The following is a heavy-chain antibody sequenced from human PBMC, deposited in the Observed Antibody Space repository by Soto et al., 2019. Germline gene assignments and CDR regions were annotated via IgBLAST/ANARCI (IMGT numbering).Heavy chain of an antibody. V-gene: IGHV3-23*01. Sequence: GGSLRLSCAASGFTFSSYALSWVRQAPGKGLEWVAAISGSVGRTYYADSVKGRFTISRDNSKNTLYLQMNSLGAEDTAVYYCAKSGGYCSGGSCYSSGYYYYGMDVWGQGTTVTVSS. J-gene: IGHJ6*02. D-gene: IGHD2-15*01. CDR2: ISGSVGRT. CDR1: GFTFSSYA. CDR3: AKSGGYCSGGSCYSSGYYYYGMDV.